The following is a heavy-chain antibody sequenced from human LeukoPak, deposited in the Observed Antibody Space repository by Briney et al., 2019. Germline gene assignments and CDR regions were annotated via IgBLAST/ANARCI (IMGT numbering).Heavy chain of an antibody. J-gene: IGHJ4*02. Sequence: GGSLRLFCVASGFIFSDFGMNWVRQVPGKGLEWVAFISSRGTSTFYAESVKGRFTISRDTGKKSLDLQMTSLRVEDTAAYYCVRGTDCSATTCYPLSAFDYWGQGTLVTVSS. V-gene: IGHV3-21*04. CDR2: ISSRGTST. D-gene: IGHD2-2*01. CDR1: GFIFSDFG. CDR3: VRGTDCSATTCYPLSAFDY.